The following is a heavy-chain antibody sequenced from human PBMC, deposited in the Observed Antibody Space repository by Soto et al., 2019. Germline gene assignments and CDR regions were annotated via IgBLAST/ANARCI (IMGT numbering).Heavy chain of an antibody. CDR1: GFTLSAYD. V-gene: IGHV3-13*05. CDR3: ARAYSGRLPRRADYYYAMDV. Sequence: PGGSLRLSCAASGFTLSAYDMHWVRQAEGKGLEWVSALGAADDPYYLVSVKGRFTISRENAKNSLYLQMNNLRAGDTAVYYCARAYSGRLPRRADYYYAMDVWGQGXTVTVYS. J-gene: IGHJ6*02. D-gene: IGHD2-15*01. CDR2: LGAADDP.